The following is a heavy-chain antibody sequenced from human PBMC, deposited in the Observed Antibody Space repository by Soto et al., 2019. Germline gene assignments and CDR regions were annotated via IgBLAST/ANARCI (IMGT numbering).Heavy chain of an antibody. CDR2: IYPGDSDT. V-gene: IGHV5-51*01. CDR3: ARLATGYCSSTSCYYYYYGMDV. Sequence: GESLKISCKGSGDSCTSYWIGWVRQMPGKGLEWMGIIYPGDSDTRYSPSFQGQVTISADKSISTAYLQWSSLKASDTAMYYCARLATGYCSSTSCYYYYYGMDVWGQGTTVTVSS. CDR1: GDSCTSYW. D-gene: IGHD2-2*01. J-gene: IGHJ6*02.